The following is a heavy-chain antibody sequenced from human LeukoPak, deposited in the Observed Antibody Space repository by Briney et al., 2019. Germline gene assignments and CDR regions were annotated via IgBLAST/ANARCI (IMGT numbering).Heavy chain of an antibody. CDR2: INPNSGGT. Sequence: GAPVKVSCKASGYTFTAYYMHWVRQAPGRGLEWMGWINPNSGGTNYAQKFQGRVTMTRDTSISTAYMELSRLRSDDTAVYYCARGLWFGELFDYWGQGTLVTVSS. D-gene: IGHD3-10*01. CDR1: GYTFTAYY. CDR3: ARGLWFGELFDY. J-gene: IGHJ4*02. V-gene: IGHV1-2*02.